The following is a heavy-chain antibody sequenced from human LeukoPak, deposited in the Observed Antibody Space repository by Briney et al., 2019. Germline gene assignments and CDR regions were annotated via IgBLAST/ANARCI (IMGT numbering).Heavy chain of an antibody. D-gene: IGHD3-10*01. Sequence: SGPTLVNPTQTLTLTCTFSEFSLSTIGVGVGWIRQPPGEALEWLALIYWDDGRRYSPSLKSRLIITKDTSKNQVVLTMTNVEPVDTATYYCARSLRLVGGVHYFDYWGQGALVTVSS. J-gene: IGHJ4*02. CDR3: ARSLRLVGGVHYFDY. V-gene: IGHV2-5*02. CDR1: EFSLSTIGVG. CDR2: IYWDDGR.